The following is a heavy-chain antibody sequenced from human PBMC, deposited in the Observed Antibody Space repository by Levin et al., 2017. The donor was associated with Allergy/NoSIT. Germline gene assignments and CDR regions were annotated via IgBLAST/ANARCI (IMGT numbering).Heavy chain of an antibody. V-gene: IGHV4-61*01. J-gene: IGHJ4*02. CDR2: IFFSGST. D-gene: IGHD3-3*01. CDR3: ARARIYDLKGFDY. CDR1: GGSVSTDSYY. Sequence: SSETLSLTCTVSGGSVSTDSYYWSWIRQPPGKGLDWIGYIFFSGSTNYNPSLKSRVTISVDTSKNQVSLKLSSVTAADTAVYYCARARIYDLKGFDYWGQGTLVTVSS.